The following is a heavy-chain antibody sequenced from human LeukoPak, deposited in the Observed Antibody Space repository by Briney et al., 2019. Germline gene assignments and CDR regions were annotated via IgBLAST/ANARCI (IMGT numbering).Heavy chain of an antibody. CDR1: GGSISTTNW. D-gene: IGHD3-3*01. CDR3: ARHFNDFWSGYHPLSHMDV. CDR2: IYHSGST. J-gene: IGHJ6*02. V-gene: IGHV4-4*02. Sequence: SGTLSLICAVSGGSISTTNWWTWVRRPPGKGLEWIGEIYHSGSTNYNPSLKSRVTISVDRSKNQFSLKLSSVTAADTAVYYCARHFNDFWSGYHPLSHMDVWGQGTTVTVSS.